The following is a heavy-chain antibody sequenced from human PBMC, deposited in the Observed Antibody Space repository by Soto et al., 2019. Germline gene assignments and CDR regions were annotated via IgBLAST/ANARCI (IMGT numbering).Heavy chain of an antibody. Sequence: SETLSLTCTVSGDSFSSYYWTWIRQPPGKRLEWVAYIFHTGNTNYNPSLKSRVTISVDTSKNQFSLKLRSVTPVDTAVYYCAALDGALDYWGPGTLVTVSS. J-gene: IGHJ4*02. D-gene: IGHD3-10*01. CDR3: AALDGALDY. V-gene: IGHV4-59*01. CDR1: GDSFSSYY. CDR2: IFHTGNT.